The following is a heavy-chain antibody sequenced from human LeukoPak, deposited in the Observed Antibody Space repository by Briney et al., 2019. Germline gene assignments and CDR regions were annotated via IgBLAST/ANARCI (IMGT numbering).Heavy chain of an antibody. V-gene: IGHV3-23*01. CDR3: AKAPVPLYSSGWYVYYFDY. CDR1: GFTFSSYA. J-gene: IGHJ4*02. D-gene: IGHD6-19*01. Sequence: GGSLRLSCAASGFTFSSYAMSWVRQAPGKGLEWVSAISGSGGSTYYADSVKGRFTISRDNSKNTLYLQMNSLRAEDTAVYYCAKAPVPLYSSGWYVYYFDYWGQGTLVTVPS. CDR2: ISGSGGST.